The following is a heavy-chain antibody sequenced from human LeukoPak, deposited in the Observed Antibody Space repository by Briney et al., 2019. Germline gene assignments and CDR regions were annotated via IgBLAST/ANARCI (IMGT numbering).Heavy chain of an antibody. V-gene: IGHV3-30*18. J-gene: IGHJ4*02. CDR2: ISYDGSNK. D-gene: IGHD1-1*01. CDR1: GFTFSSYG. CDR3: VKKGQADDDGKPD. Sequence: PGRSLRLSCAASGFTFSSYGMHWVRQAPGKGLEWVAVISYDGSNKYYADSVKGRFTISRDNSKNTLYLQMNDLRADDTAVYYCVKKGQADDDGKPDWGQGTLVTVSS.